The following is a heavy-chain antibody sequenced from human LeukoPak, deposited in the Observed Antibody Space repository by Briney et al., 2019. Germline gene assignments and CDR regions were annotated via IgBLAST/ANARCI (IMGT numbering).Heavy chain of an antibody. D-gene: IGHD3-16*01. Sequence: ASVKVSCKASGGTFSSYDISWVRQAPGQGLEWMGGIIPIFGTANYAQKFQGRVTITADESTSTAYMELSSLRSEDTAVYYCARDLEAGGPLDYWGQGTLVTVSS. CDR1: GGTFSSYD. J-gene: IGHJ4*02. V-gene: IGHV1-69*01. CDR3: ARDLEAGGPLDY. CDR2: IIPIFGTA.